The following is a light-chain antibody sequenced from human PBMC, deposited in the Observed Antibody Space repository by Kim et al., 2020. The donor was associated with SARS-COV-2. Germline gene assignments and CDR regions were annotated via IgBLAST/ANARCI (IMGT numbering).Light chain of an antibody. CDR2: DVS. Sequence: QSVLTQPASVSGSPRQSITISCTGTSSDVGGYNYVSWYQQHPGKAPKLMIYDVSKRPSGVSNRFSGSKSGNTASLTISGLQAEDEADYYCSSYTSSSTYVVFGGGTQLTVL. J-gene: IGLJ2*01. CDR1: SSDVGGYNY. V-gene: IGLV2-14*01. CDR3: SSYTSSSTYVV.